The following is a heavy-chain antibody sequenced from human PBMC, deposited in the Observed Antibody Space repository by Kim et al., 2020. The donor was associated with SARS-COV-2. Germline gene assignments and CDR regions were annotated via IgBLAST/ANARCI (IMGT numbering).Heavy chain of an antibody. J-gene: IGHJ6*02. V-gene: IGHV3-33*06. Sequence: TGRFPISRANSKNTQYLQMNSLRAEDTAVYYCAKDQGESSDYYYYGMDVWGQGTTVTVSS. D-gene: IGHD6-25*01. CDR3: AKDQGESSDYYYYGMDV.